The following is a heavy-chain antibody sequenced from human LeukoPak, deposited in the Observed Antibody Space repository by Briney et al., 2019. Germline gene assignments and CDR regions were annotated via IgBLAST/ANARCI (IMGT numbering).Heavy chain of an antibody. CDR2: ISSSSTII. D-gene: IGHD6-13*01. CDR1: GYRFSPYW. Sequence: GGSLRLSCAASGYRFSPYWMSWVRQTPGKGLEWISYISSSSTIIHYADSVKGRFTISRDDAKNSLYLQMNSLRAEDTAVYYCAKVPRQHDNWFDPWGQGTLVTVSS. J-gene: IGHJ5*02. CDR3: AKVPRQHDNWFDP. V-gene: IGHV3-48*01.